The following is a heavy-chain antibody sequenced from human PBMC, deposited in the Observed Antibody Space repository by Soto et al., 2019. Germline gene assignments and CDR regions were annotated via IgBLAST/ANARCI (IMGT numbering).Heavy chain of an antibody. Sequence: QLQLQESGSGLVKPSQTLSLTCAISGCSISSGGYSWSWIRQPPGKGLEWIGYIYHSGSTYYNPSLKSRVTRSVDRSKNQFSLKLSSVTAADTAVYYCARVSYGDYGVHLDYWGQGTLVTVSS. V-gene: IGHV4-30-2*01. J-gene: IGHJ4*02. D-gene: IGHD4-17*01. CDR1: GCSISSGGYS. CDR2: IYHSGST. CDR3: ARVSYGDYGVHLDY.